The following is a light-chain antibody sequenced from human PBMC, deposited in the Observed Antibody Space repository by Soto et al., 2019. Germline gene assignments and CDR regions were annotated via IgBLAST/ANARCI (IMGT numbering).Light chain of an antibody. J-gene: IGKJ1*01. CDR3: QQYNSYLT. CDR1: QTISSW. V-gene: IGKV1-5*01. CDR2: DAS. Sequence: DIQMTQSPSTLSGSVGDRVTITCRASQTISSWLAWYQQKPGKAPKLLIYDASSLESGVPSRFSGSGSGTEFTLTISSLQPDDFATYYCQQYNSYLTFGQGTKVDIK.